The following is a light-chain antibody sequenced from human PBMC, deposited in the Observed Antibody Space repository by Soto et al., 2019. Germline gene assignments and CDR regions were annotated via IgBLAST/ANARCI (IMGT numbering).Light chain of an antibody. V-gene: IGKV1-39*01. CDR3: QQGYTTPIT. CDR1: QGISSY. CDR2: AAS. J-gene: IGKJ5*01. Sequence: DIQLTQSPSFLSASVVDRFTITFLASQGISSYLAWYQQKPGKAPKLLIYAASTLQSGVPSRFSGSGSGTDFTLTISSLQPEDFATYHCQQGYTTPITFGQGTRLEIK.